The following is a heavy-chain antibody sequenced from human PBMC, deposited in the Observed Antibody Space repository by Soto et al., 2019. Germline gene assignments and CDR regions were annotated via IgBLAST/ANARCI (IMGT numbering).Heavy chain of an antibody. CDR1: GGTFSSYA. J-gene: IGHJ6*02. CDR2: IIPIFGTA. CDR3: ARGQGKSGRYYYYGMDV. Sequence: SVKVSCKASGGTFSSYAISWVRQAPGQGLEWMGGIIPIFGTANYAQKFQGRVTITADESTSTAYMELSSLRSEDTAVYYCARGQGKSGRYYYYGMDVWGQGTTVTVSS. V-gene: IGHV1-69*13.